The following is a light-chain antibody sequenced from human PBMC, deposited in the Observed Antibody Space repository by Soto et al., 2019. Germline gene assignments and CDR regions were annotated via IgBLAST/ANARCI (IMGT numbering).Light chain of an antibody. Sequence: VFSHSPDNISLSPGERATLSCRASQSVSSNLAWYQQKPGQAPRLLIYGASTRATGIPARFSGSGSGTEFTLTISSLQSEDFAVYYCQQYNNWPRTSGQGTRPEI. V-gene: IGKV3-15*01. CDR1: QSVSSN. CDR3: QQYNNWPRT. J-gene: IGKJ5*01. CDR2: GAS.